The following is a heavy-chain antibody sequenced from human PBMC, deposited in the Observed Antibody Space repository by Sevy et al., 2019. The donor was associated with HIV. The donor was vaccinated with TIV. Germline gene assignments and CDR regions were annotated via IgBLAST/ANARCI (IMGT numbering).Heavy chain of an antibody. Sequence: GGSLRLSCAASGFTFSSYAMTWVRQAPGKGLEWVSSISHTGDNIYYADSVRGRFTISRDNSKSTLYLHMSSLRAEDTAVYYCAGRKVGDFWSGSLRGPWAGGPLFDYWGRGTLVTVSS. CDR3: AGRKVGDFWSGSLRGPWAGGPLFDY. CDR1: GFTFSSYA. D-gene: IGHD3-3*01. J-gene: IGHJ4*02. V-gene: IGHV3-23*01. CDR2: ISHTGDNI.